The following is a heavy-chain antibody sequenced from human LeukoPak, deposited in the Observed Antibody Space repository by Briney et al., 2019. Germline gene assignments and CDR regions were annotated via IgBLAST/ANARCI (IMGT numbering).Heavy chain of an antibody. Sequence: GGSLRLSCAASGFTFSSYAMHWVRQAPGKGLEWVAVISYDGSNKYYADSVKGRFTISRDNSKNTLYLQMNSLRAEDTAVYYCARDLGGDRYCSSTSCYGLDYWGQGTLVTVSS. CDR1: GFTFSSYA. J-gene: IGHJ4*02. D-gene: IGHD2-2*01. CDR2: ISYDGSNK. V-gene: IGHV3-30-3*01. CDR3: ARDLGGDRYCSSTSCYGLDY.